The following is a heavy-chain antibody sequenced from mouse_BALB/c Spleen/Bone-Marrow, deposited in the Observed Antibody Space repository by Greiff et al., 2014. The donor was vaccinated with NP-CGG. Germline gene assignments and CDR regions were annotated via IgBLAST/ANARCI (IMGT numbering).Heavy chain of an antibody. CDR3: AREGDGAY. J-gene: IGHJ3*01. CDR1: GFTFSDYY. D-gene: IGHD3-3*01. V-gene: IGHV5-4*02. Sequence: EVQLEQSGGGLVKPGGSLKFSCAASGFTFSDYYMHWVRQTPEKRLEWVATISDGGSYTYYPDSVKGRYTISRDNARNNLYLQMESLKSEDRAMYFCAREGDGAYWGQGTLVTVSA. CDR2: ISDGGSYT.